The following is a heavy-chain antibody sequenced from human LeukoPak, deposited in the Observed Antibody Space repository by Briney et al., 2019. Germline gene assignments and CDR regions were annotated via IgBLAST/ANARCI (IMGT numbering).Heavy chain of an antibody. J-gene: IGHJ4*02. D-gene: IGHD3-16*01. CDR3: ARVVSGGVIWAY. V-gene: IGHV1-2*02. Sequence: ASVKVSCKASGYTLSDYYMHWVRQAPGQGLEWMGWINPNSGDTKYAQNLQGRVTLTSDTSIKTAYMELTRLRSDDTAVYFCARVVSGGVIWAYWGQGTLVTVSS. CDR1: GYTLSDYY. CDR2: INPNSGDT.